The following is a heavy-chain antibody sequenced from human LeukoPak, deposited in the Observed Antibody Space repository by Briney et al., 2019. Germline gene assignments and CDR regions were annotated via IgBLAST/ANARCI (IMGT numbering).Heavy chain of an antibody. V-gene: IGHV4-31*03. CDR1: GGSISSGGYY. CDR2: IYYSGST. J-gene: IGHJ3*02. CDR3: ARGRVSGITIFGVVTNAFDI. D-gene: IGHD3-3*01. Sequence: SQTLSLTCTVSGGSISSGGYYWRWIRQHPGKGLEWIGYIYYSGSTYYNPSLKSRVTISVDTSKNQFSLKLSSVTAADTAVYYCARGRVSGITIFGVVTNAFDIWGQGTMVTVSS.